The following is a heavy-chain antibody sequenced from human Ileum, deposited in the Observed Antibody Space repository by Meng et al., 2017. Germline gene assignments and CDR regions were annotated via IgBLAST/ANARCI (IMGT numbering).Heavy chain of an antibody. CDR1: GDSISSRDW. CDR2: ISQESGRT. D-gene: IGHD2-21*01. Sequence: QRRLQQPGPGLVRPAGTLSLTCAVSGDSISSRDWWSWVRQPPGKGLEWIGEISQESGRTNYNPSLKSRVTISLDKSKNQFSLNLNSVTAADTAVYYCVRNEGYSLGDWGQGTLVTVSS. CDR3: VRNEGYSLGD. V-gene: IGHV4-4*02. J-gene: IGHJ4*02.